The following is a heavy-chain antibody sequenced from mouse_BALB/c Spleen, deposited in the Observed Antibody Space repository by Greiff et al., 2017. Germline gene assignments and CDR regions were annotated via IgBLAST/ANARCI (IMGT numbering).Heavy chain of an antibody. J-gene: IGHJ2*01. CDR3: ARSYGNYPYYFDY. CDR1: GYSFTGYT. D-gene: IGHD2-1*01. V-gene: IGHV1-18*01. Sequence: EVKLMESGPELVKPGASMKISCKASGYSFTGYTMNWVKQSHGKNLEWIGLINPYNGGTSYNQKFKGKATLTVDKSSSTAYMELLSLTSEDSAVYYCARSYGNYPYYFDYWGQGTTLTVSS. CDR2: INPYNGGT.